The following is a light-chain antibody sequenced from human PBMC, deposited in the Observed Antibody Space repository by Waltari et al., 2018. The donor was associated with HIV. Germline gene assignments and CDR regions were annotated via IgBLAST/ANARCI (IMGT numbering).Light chain of an antibody. J-gene: IGLJ2*01. V-gene: IGLV2-14*03. CDR3: SSYTANSRI. Sequence: QSALTQPASVSGSLGQSITISCTGTSSDVGGHNSVSWYQQHPDKAPKLLISDVSNRPSGVSNRFSGSKSGNTASLTISGLQAEDEADYYCSSYTANSRIFGGGTRLTVL. CDR2: DVS. CDR1: SSDVGGHNS.